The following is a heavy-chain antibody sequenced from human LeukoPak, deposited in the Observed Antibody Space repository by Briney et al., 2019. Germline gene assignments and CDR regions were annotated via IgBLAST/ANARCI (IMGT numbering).Heavy chain of an antibody. CDR3: ARQYWDFDC. CDR1: GDSISSATYY. D-gene: IGHD2/OR15-2a*01. J-gene: IGHJ4*01. V-gene: IGHV4-61*02. Sequence: SETLSLTCTVSGDSISSATYYWSWIRQPAGKGLEWIGRIYTSGSTNYNPSLKSRVTISVDTSKNQFSLNLSSVTTADTAVYYCARQYWDFDCWGHGTLVTVSS. CDR2: IYTSGST.